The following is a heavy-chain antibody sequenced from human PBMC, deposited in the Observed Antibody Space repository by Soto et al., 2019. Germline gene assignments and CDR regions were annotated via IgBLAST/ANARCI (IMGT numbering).Heavy chain of an antibody. V-gene: IGHV3-23*01. J-gene: IGHJ3*02. CDR3: AKGTTGTTALGAFDI. D-gene: IGHD1-1*01. CDR1: GFTFSSYA. Sequence: EVQLLESGGGLVQPGGSLRLSCAASGFTFSSYAMSWVRQAPGKGLEWVSAISGSGGSTYYADSVKGRFTISRDNSKNMLYLQMNSLSAEDTAVYYCAKGTTGTTALGAFDIWGQGTMVTVSS. CDR2: ISGSGGST.